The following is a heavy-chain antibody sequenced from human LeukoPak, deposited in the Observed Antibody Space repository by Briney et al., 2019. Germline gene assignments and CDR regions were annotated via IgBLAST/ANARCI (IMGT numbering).Heavy chain of an antibody. D-gene: IGHD5-12*01. V-gene: IGHV4-59*08. CDR3: ARLGVVTTFYYYGMDV. J-gene: IGHJ6*02. Sequence: PSETLSLTCTVSGGSISSYYWSWIRQPPGKGLEWIGYIYYSGSTNYNPSLKSRVTISVDTSKNQFSLKLSSVTAADTAVYYCARLGVVTTFYYYGMDVWGQGTTVTVSS. CDR1: GGSISSYY. CDR2: IYYSGST.